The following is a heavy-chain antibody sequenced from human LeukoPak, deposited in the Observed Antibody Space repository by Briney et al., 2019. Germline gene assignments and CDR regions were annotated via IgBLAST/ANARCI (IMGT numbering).Heavy chain of an antibody. D-gene: IGHD5-12*01. CDR2: LWYDGSNK. CDR1: GFTFSSYG. CDR3: AKEIFSGLLYIDY. J-gene: IGHJ4*02. Sequence: GRSLRLSCAASGFTFSSYGMHWVRQAPGKGLEWVAVLWYDGSNKYYADSVKGRFTISSDNSKNTVYLQMNSLRPEDMAVYYCAKEIFSGLLYIDYWGQGTLVTVSS. V-gene: IGHV3-33*06.